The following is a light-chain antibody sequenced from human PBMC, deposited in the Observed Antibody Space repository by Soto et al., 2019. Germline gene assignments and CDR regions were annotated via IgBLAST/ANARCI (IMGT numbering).Light chain of an antibody. V-gene: IGKV1-5*03. CDR3: QQYSSYSPYT. CDR2: KAS. Sequence: DIQMTQSPSTLSASVGDRVTITCRASQSISSWLAWHQQKPGKAPKLLIYKASSLDSGVPSRFSGSGSGTEFTLTISSLQPDDFATYYCQQYSSYSPYTFGQGAKVAIK. J-gene: IGKJ2*01. CDR1: QSISSW.